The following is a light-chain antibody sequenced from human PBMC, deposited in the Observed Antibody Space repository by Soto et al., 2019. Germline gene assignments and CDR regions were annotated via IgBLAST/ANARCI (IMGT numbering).Light chain of an antibody. CDR1: QGISNY. V-gene: IGKV1-9*01. J-gene: IGKJ5*01. Sequence: DIQLSQSPSFLSASVGDRVTMTCRASQGISNYLAWYQRKPGKAPKLLISTASILQSGVPSRFSGSGSGTEFTLTISSLQPEDFATYYCQQLTSYPITFGQGTRLEIK. CDR2: TAS. CDR3: QQLTSYPIT.